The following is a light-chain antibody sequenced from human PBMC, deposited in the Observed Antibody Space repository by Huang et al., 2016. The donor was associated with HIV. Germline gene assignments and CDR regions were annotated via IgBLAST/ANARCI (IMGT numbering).Light chain of an antibody. CDR3: QQSYSSPPT. CDR2: VAS. V-gene: IGKV1-39*01. Sequence: DIQMTQSPSSLSASVGDRVTITCRASQTITKYLNWYRQKPGTAPELLRYVASNLQSGVPSRFSGGGSGTDFTLTISSLQPEDSATYYCQQSYSSPPTFGQGTKVEI. CDR1: QTITKY. J-gene: IGKJ1*01.